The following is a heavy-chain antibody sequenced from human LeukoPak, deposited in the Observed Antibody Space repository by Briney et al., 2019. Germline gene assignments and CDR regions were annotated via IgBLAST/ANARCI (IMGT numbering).Heavy chain of an antibody. CDR1: GFTFSTNG. Sequence: GGSLRLSCGASGFTFSTNGMHWVRQAPGKGLEWVAVISHDGSDKYYADSVKGRFTISRDNSKNTLYLRMNSLRAEDTAVYYCAKDRSSSWSIDYWGQGTLVTVSS. J-gene: IGHJ4*02. D-gene: IGHD6-13*01. V-gene: IGHV3-30*18. CDR3: AKDRSSSWSIDY. CDR2: ISHDGSDK.